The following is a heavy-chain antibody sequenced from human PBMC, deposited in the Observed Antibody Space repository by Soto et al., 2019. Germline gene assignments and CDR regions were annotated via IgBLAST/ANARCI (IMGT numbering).Heavy chain of an antibody. CDR1: GFTFSSYA. Sequence: PGGSLRLSCAASGFTFSSYAMSWVRQAPGKGLEWVSAISGSGGSTYYADSVKGRFTISRDNSKNTLHLQMNTPRAEGKAEDILAKDPGYSICFYWLYYYCYILDFCGQGSTVTVS. D-gene: IGHD6-13*01. CDR2: ISGSGGST. J-gene: IGHJ6*02. V-gene: IGHV3-23*01. CDR3: AKDPGYSICFYWLYYYCYILDF.